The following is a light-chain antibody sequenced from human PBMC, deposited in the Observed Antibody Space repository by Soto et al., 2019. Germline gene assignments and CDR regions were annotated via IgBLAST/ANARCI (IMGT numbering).Light chain of an antibody. CDR1: QDISSW. CDR2: AAT. Sequence: DLQMTQSPSSVSASVGDRVTITCRASQDISSWLARFQQKPGEAPRLLIYAATSLHSGVPSRFSGSGSGTDFTLTISSLQPEDFATYFCQQGDSFPLTFGGGTKVEIK. J-gene: IGKJ4*01. V-gene: IGKV1-12*01. CDR3: QQGDSFPLT.